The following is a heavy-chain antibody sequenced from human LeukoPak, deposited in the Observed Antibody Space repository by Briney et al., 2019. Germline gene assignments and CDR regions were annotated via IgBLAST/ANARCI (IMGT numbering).Heavy chain of an antibody. V-gene: IGHV3-53*01. D-gene: IGHD2-15*01. CDR2: IYSGGDT. J-gene: IGHJ4*02. CDR3: ARHRRYCSGATCYSGHDY. Sequence: PGGSLRLSCAASGFTVSSNYMTWVRQAPGKGLQWVSMIYSGGDTYYVDSVKGRFTISRDNSKNTLYLQMNSLRAEDTAVYYCARHRRYCSGATCYSGHDYWGQGTLVIVSS. CDR1: GFTVSSNY.